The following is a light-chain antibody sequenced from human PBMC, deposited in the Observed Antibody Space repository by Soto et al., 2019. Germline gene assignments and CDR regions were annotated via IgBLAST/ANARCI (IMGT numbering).Light chain of an antibody. V-gene: IGKV3-20*01. CDR1: QTISSNY. J-gene: IGKJ5*01. CDR3: QQYSSWYPIT. CDR2: GAS. Sequence: EIVLTQSPVTPSLSPGERATLPCRASQTISSNYLAWYQQKLGQAPRLIIYGASTRANGIPARFSGSGSGTELTLTISSLQSEDFAVYSCQQYSSWYPITFGQGTRLEIK.